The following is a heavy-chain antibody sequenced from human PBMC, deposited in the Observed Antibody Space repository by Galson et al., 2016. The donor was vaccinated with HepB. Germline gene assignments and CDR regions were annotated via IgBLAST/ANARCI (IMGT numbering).Heavy chain of an antibody. CDR2: IIPIFGTA. Sequence: SCKASGGTFSSYAISWVRQAPGQGLEWMGGIIPIFGTANYAQKFQGRVTITADESTSTAYMELSSLRSEDTAVYYCARSFKHIVVVTATGGWFDPWGQGTLVTVSS. J-gene: IGHJ5*02. D-gene: IGHD2-21*02. CDR3: ARSFKHIVVVTATGGWFDP. CDR1: GGTFSSYA. V-gene: IGHV1-69*01.